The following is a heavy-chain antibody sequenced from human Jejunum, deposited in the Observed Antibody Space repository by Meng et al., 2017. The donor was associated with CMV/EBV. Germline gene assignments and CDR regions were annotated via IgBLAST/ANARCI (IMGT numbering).Heavy chain of an antibody. V-gene: IGHV1-2*02. CDR1: GYAFHYNF. Sequence: KASGYAFHYNFIHWLRQAPRQGLEWMGWMNPGRGATTYSRKFQGRITMTRDTSSNTAYMELNSLRSDDTARYYCARDMGSHAFDVWGQGTLVTVSS. CDR3: ARDMGSHAFDV. CDR2: MNPGRGAT. J-gene: IGHJ3*01. D-gene: IGHD1-26*01.